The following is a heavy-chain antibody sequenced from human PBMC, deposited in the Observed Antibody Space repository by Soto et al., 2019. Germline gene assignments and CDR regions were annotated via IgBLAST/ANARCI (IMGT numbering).Heavy chain of an antibody. Sequence: QVQLVQSGAEVKKPGASVKVSCKASGYTFTSYYMHWVRQAPGQGLEWMGIINPSGGSTSYAQKFQGRVTTTRDTSTSTVYMELSSLRSEDTAVYYRARVARVGATAWYFDYWGQGTLVTVSS. CDR1: GYTFTSYY. D-gene: IGHD1-26*01. V-gene: IGHV1-46*01. CDR2: INPSGGST. CDR3: ARVARVGATAWYFDY. J-gene: IGHJ4*02.